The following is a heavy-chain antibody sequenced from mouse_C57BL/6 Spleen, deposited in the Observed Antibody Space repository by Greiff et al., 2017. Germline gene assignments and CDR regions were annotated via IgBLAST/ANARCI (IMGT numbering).Heavy chain of an antibody. CDR2: IYPSDSET. CDR3: ARHDYGDYFDY. CDR1: GYTFTSYW. J-gene: IGHJ2*01. Sequence: QVQLKQPGAELVRPGSSVKLSCKASGYTFTSYWMDWVKQRPGQGLEWIGNIYPSDSETHYNQKFKDKATLTVDKSSSTAYMQLSSLTSEDSAVYYCARHDYGDYFDYWGQGTTLTVSS. V-gene: IGHV1-61*01. D-gene: IGHD2-4*01.